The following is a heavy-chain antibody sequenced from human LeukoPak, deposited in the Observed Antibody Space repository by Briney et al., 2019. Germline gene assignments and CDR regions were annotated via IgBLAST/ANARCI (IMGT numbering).Heavy chain of an antibody. J-gene: IGHJ6*03. V-gene: IGHV1-18*01. Sequence: GKVSCQASGYTFTSYGLSWVRQAPGQGLEWMGWISTYNGDTNYAQKLQGRVTMTTDTSTTTAYMELRSLRSDDTAVYYCAREHYYNYYMDVWGKGTTVTVSS. CDR3: AREHYYNYYMDV. CDR2: ISTYNGDT. CDR1: GYTFTSYG.